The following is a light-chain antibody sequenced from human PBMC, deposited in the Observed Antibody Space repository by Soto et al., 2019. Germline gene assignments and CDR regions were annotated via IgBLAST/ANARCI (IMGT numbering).Light chain of an antibody. J-gene: IGKJ5*01. V-gene: IGKV3-20*01. CDR3: QQYSPPIT. CDR2: GAS. CDR1: QSVSDRY. Sequence: EIMWTQSPATLSLSPGERAALSCRASQSVSDRYLAWYQQKPGQAPRLRIYGASKRATGIPDRFSGSGSGTDFTLTISRMEPEDFAVYYCQQYSPPITFGQGTRLEIK.